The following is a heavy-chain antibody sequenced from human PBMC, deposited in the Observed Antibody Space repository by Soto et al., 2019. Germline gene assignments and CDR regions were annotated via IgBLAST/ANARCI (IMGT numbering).Heavy chain of an antibody. CDR3: NYIGKAEYGLDV. CDR1: GFTFSNAW. V-gene: IGHV3-15*07. D-gene: IGHD1-7*01. CDR2: IKSKTDGGTT. Sequence: PGGSLRLSCAASGFTFSNAWMNWVRQAPGKGLVWVGRIKSKTDGGTTDYAAPVKGRFTISRDDSKNTLYLQMNSLKTEDTAVYCGNYIGKAEYGLDVWGQGTKVTVSS. J-gene: IGHJ6*02.